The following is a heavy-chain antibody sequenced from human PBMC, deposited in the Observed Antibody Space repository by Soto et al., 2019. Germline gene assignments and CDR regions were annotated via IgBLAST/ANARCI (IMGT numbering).Heavy chain of an antibody. J-gene: IGHJ6*02. CDR3: ARDRGRFYDYYYYYGMYV. CDR1: GFTFSSYG. D-gene: IGHD3-16*01. CDR2: IWYDGSNK. Sequence: PGGSLRLSCAASGFTFSSYGMHWVRQAPGKGLEWVAVIWYDGSNKYYADSVKGRFTISRDNSKNTLYLQMNSLRAEDTAVYYCARDRGRFYDYYYYYGMYVWGQGTTVTVSS. V-gene: IGHV3-33*01.